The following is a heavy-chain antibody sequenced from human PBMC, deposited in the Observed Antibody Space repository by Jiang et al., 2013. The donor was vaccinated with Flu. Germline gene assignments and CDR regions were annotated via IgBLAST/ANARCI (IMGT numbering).Heavy chain of an antibody. J-gene: IGHJ3*02. Sequence: QSPSRGLEWLGRTYYRSKWYNDYAVSVKSRITINPDTSKNQFSLQLSSVTPEDTAVYYCASAADAYGIPDAFDIWGQGTMVTVSS. D-gene: IGHD3-9*01. CDR2: TYYRSKWYN. CDR3: ASAADAYGIPDAFDI. V-gene: IGHV6-1*01.